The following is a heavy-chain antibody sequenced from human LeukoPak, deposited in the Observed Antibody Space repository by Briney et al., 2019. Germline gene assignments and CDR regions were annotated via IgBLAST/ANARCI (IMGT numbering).Heavy chain of an antibody. Sequence: GGSLRLSCAASGFTFSNAWMSWVRQAPGKGLEWVGRIKSKTDGGTTDYAAPVKGRFTISRDDSKNTLYLQMNSLKTEDTAVYYCTTDGGYSSSWLDYWGQGTLVTDSS. CDR1: GFTFSNAW. V-gene: IGHV3-15*01. CDR2: IKSKTDGGTT. J-gene: IGHJ4*02. D-gene: IGHD6-13*01. CDR3: TTDGGYSSSWLDY.